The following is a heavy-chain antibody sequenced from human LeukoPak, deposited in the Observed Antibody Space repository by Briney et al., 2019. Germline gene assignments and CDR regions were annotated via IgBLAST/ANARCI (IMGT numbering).Heavy chain of an antibody. J-gene: IGHJ4*02. CDR2: IKQDGSEK. CDR3: ARDSATDIVVVPAATDLDY. Sequence: GGSLRLSCAASGFTFSSYWMSWVRQAPGKGLEWVANIKQDGSEKYYVDSVKGRFTISRDNAKNSLYLQMNSLRAEDTAVYYCARDSATDIVVVPAATDLDYWGQGTLVTASS. D-gene: IGHD2-2*01. V-gene: IGHV3-7*01. CDR1: GFTFSSYW.